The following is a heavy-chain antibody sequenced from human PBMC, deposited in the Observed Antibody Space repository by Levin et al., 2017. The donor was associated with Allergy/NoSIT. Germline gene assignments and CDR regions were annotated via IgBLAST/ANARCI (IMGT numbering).Heavy chain of an antibody. V-gene: IGHV3-23*01. Sequence: GGSLRLSCAASGFTISDYAMAWVRQAPGKGLDWVSGVSGDGLLTYYVDSVKGRFTISRDKSKNTLYLQMSSLRTEDTAFYSCAKTGGYLSAGFDAWGQGTLVTVAS. CDR3: AKTGGYLSAGFDA. D-gene: IGHD3-16*01. CDR1: GFTISDYA. CDR2: VSGDGLLT. J-gene: IGHJ4*02.